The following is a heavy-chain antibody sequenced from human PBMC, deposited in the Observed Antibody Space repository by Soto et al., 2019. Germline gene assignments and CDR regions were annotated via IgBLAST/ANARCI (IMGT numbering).Heavy chain of an antibody. V-gene: IGHV4-30-4*01. CDR1: GASISSVDYY. D-gene: IGHD3-22*01. CDR3: ARAGYVYDSSGYYFDAFDI. CDR2: IYHSATT. Sequence: QVQLQKSGPGLVKPSQTLSLTCSVSGASISSVDYYWTWIRQPPGKGLEWIGCIYHSATTYYSSSLKSRVTISVDTSKNQLSLNLNSVTAADTAVYYCARAGYVYDSSGYYFDAFDIWGQGTMVTVSS. J-gene: IGHJ3*02.